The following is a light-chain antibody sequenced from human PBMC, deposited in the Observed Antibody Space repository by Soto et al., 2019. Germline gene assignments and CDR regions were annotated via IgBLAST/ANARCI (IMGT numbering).Light chain of an antibody. J-gene: IGKJ1*01. Sequence: DIQMTQSPSTLSASVGDRVTITCRASQSISRSLAWYQQKSGKAPKLLIYDASSLESGVPSRFSGSGFGTEFTLTISGLQPDDFATYYCQQSYSIPRTFGQGTNLEIK. CDR2: DAS. V-gene: IGKV1-5*01. CDR3: QQSYSIPRT. CDR1: QSISRS.